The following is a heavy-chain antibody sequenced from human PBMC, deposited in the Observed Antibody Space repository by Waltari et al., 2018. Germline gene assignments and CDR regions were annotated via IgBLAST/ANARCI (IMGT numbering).Heavy chain of an antibody. CDR3: ARGGEGDGYSYGPET. V-gene: IGHV4-38-2*02. J-gene: IGHJ4*02. D-gene: IGHD5-18*01. CDR2: IYPNGNT. CDR1: GYSISSGYY. Sequence: QVQLQESGPGLVKPSETLSLTCTVSGYSISSGYYWGWIRQPPGKGLEWIGSIYPNGNTCYNPSRKSRVTISVDTSKNQSSLKLSSVTAADTAVYYCARGGEGDGYSYGPETWGQGTLVTVSS.